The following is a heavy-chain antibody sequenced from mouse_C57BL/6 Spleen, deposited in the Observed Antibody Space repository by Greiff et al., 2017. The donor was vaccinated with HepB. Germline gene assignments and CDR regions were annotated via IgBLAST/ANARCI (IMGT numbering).Heavy chain of an antibody. D-gene: IGHD2-4*01. CDR3: ARIEGLRRDYFDY. CDR2: IYPGGGYT. V-gene: IGHV1-63*01. J-gene: IGHJ2*01. CDR1: GYTFTNYW. Sequence: QVQLQQSGAELVRPGTSVKMSCKASGYTFTNYWIGWAKQRPGHGLEWIGDIYPGGGYTNYNEKFKGKATLTADKSSSTAYMQFSSLTSEDSAIYYCARIEGLRRDYFDYWGQGTTLTVSS.